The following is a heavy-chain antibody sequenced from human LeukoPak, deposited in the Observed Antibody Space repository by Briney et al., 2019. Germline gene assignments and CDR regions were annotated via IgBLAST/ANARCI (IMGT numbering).Heavy chain of an antibody. D-gene: IGHD5-18*01. V-gene: IGHV3-23*01. J-gene: IGHJ4*02. CDR3: AKGQGYNYGDSIDY. CDR1: GFTFNNYA. Sequence: GGSLRLSCAASGFTFNNYAMTWVRQAPGKGLEWVSAINGGSGNSYYADSVKGRFTVSRDNSKNTLYLQMNSLRDEDTAVYYCAKGQGYNYGDSIDYWGQGTLVTVSS. CDR2: INGGSGNS.